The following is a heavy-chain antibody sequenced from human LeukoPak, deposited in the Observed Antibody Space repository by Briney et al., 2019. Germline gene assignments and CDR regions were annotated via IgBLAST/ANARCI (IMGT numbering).Heavy chain of an antibody. CDR1: GFTFSSYW. D-gene: IGHD3-10*01. J-gene: IGHJ4*02. V-gene: IGHV3-7*01. CDR3: AKDRLEFYGSARYYFDS. CDR2: IKQDGSEK. Sequence: GGSLRLSCAASGFTFSSYWMSWVRQAPGKGLEWVANIKQDGSEKYYVDSVKGRFTISRDNAKNSLYLQMNSLRTEDTAVYFCAKDRLEFYGSARYYFDSWGQGSLVTVSS.